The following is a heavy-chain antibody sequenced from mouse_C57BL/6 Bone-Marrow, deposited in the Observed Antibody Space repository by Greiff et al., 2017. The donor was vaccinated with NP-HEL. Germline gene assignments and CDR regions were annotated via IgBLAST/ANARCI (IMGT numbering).Heavy chain of an antibody. CDR3: ASYYSNFSWFAY. CDR1: GFTFKDYY. D-gene: IGHD2-5*01. V-gene: IGHV14-2*01. Sequence: VQLQQSGAELVKPGASVKLSCTASGFTFKDYYMHWVKQRTEQGLEWIGRIDPEDGETNYAPKFQGKATITADTSSNTAYLQLSSLTSEDTAVYYCASYYSNFSWFAYWGQGTLVTVSA. CDR2: IDPEDGET. J-gene: IGHJ3*01.